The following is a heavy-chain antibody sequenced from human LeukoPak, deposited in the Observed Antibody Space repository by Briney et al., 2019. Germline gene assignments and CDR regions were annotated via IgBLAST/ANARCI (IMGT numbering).Heavy chain of an antibody. CDR2: INHSGST. J-gene: IGHJ4*02. CDR1: GFTFSTYA. CDR3: ARRHGVDTAMVKY. D-gene: IGHD5-18*01. Sequence: GSLRLSCAASGFTFSTYAIHWVRQPPGKGLEWIGEINHSGSTNYNPSLKSRVTISVDTSKNQFSLKLSSVTAADTAVYYCARRHGVDTAMVKYWGQGTLVTVSS. V-gene: IGHV4-34*01.